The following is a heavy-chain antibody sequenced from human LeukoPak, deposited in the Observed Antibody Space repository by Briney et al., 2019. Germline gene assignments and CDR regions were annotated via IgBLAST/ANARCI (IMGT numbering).Heavy chain of an antibody. CDR1: GFTFSSYS. J-gene: IGHJ4*02. CDR2: TNNNGSAT. CDR3: ARGTAGFDY. D-gene: IGHD2-21*02. Sequence: GGSLRLSCAASGFTFSSYSMHWVRHAPGKGLVWVSFTNNNGSATNYADSVKGRFTISRDNAKNTLYLQMNRLSAADTAVYYCARGTAGFDYWGQGTVVTVSS. V-gene: IGHV3-74*01.